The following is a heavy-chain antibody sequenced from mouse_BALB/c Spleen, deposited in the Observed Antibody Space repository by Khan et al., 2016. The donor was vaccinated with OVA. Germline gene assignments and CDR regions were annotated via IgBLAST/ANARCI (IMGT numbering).Heavy chain of an antibody. V-gene: IGHV1S137*01. CDR3: TRGEGGSRFAY. Sequence: QVQLQQSGAELVRPGVSVKISCKGSGYTFTDFTIHWVKQSHALSLEWIGVISTYYGDVTYNQKFKGKATMTVDKSSSTTYMELARLTSEDSAIYCGTRGEGGSRFAYWGQGTLVTVSA. J-gene: IGHJ3*01. CDR2: ISTYYGDV. CDR1: GYTFTDFT.